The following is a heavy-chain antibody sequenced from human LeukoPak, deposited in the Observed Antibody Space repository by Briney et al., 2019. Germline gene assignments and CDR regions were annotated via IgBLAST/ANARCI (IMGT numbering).Heavy chain of an antibody. Sequence: PSETLSLTCTVSGGSISSYYWSWIRQPPGKGLEWIGYIYYSGSTNYNPSLKSRVTISVDTSKNQFSLKLSSVTVADTAVYYCARLERAAASYYGMDVWGQGTTVTVSS. CDR3: ARLERAAASYYGMDV. J-gene: IGHJ6*02. CDR2: IYYSGST. V-gene: IGHV4-59*08. D-gene: IGHD6-25*01. CDR1: GGSISSYY.